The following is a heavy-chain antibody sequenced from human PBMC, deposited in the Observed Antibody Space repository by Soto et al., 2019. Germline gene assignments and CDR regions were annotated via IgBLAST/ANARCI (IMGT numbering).Heavy chain of an antibody. CDR3: ARGFGDYYGSGSYYAHRMDV. CDR1: GGTFSSYA. J-gene: IGHJ6*02. D-gene: IGHD3-10*01. Sequence: SVKVSCKASGGTFSSYAISWVRQAPGQGLEWMGGIIPIFGTANYAQKFQGRVTITADESTSTAYMELSSLRSEDTAVYYCARGFGDYYGSGSYYAHRMDVWGQGTTVTVSS. CDR2: IIPIFGTA. V-gene: IGHV1-69*13.